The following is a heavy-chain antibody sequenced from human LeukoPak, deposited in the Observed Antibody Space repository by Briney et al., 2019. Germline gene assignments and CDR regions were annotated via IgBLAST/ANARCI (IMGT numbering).Heavy chain of an antibody. D-gene: IGHD3-10*01. V-gene: IGHV1-3*01. CDR1: GYTFTSYA. Sequence: ASVKVSCKASGYTFTSYAMHWVRQAPGQRLEWMGWIHAGNGKTKYSQKFQGRVTITRDTSASTACMELSSLRSEDTAVYYCARYQNYYGSGSYFDYGMDVWGQGTTVTVSS. J-gene: IGHJ6*02. CDR3: ARYQNYYGSGSYFDYGMDV. CDR2: IHAGNGKT.